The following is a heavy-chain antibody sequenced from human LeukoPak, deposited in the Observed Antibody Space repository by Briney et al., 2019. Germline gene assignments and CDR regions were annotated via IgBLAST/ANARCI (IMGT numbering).Heavy chain of an antibody. Sequence: GGSLRLSCAASGFTFSSYSMNWVRQAPGKGLEWVSSISSSSSYIYYADSVKGRFTISRDNAKNSLYLQMNSLGAEDTAVYYFARGLDIVVVPAAIWFDPWGQGTLVTVSS. CDR2: ISSSSSYI. CDR3: ARGLDIVVVPAAIWFDP. J-gene: IGHJ5*02. CDR1: GFTFSSYS. V-gene: IGHV3-21*01. D-gene: IGHD2-2*03.